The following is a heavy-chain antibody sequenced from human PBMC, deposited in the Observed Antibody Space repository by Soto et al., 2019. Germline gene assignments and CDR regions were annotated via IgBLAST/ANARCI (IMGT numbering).Heavy chain of an antibody. J-gene: IGHJ4*02. CDR3: PRRHITSDWYLPFDS. V-gene: IGHV4-39*02. Sequence: PSQTLSLTFAVSGGSIISNSYHWVWIRQPPGKGLEWIGSIYYSGTTYSNPSLRSRVTISVDTSKYHFSLQLTPLTAADTAAYSCPRRHITSDWYLPFDSWGQGTLVTFSS. CDR2: IYYSGTT. D-gene: IGHD2-2*01. CDR1: GGSIISNSYH.